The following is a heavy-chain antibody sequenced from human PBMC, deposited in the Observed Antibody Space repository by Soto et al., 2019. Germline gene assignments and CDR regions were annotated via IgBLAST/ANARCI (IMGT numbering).Heavy chain of an antibody. D-gene: IGHD6-13*01. J-gene: IGHJ6*02. Sequence: GGSLRLSCAASGFTVSSNYMSWVRQAPGKGLEWVSVIYSGGSSYYADSVKGRFTISRDNSKKTLYLKRNSLRAEDTAVYYCASSRERPNSSSYGMDVWGQGTTVTVS. CDR2: IYSGGSS. CDR3: ASSRERPNSSSYGMDV. CDR1: GFTVSSNY. V-gene: IGHV3-53*01.